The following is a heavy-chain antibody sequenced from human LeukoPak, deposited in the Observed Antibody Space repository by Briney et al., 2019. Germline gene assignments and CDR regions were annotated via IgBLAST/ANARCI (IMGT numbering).Heavy chain of an antibody. V-gene: IGHV3-30*04. CDR3: ARDRYYFDY. J-gene: IGHJ4*02. Sequence: SCKASGGTFSSYAMHWVRQAPGKGLEWVAVISYDGSNKYYADSVKGRFTISRDNAKNSLYLQMNSLRAEDTAVYYCARDRYYFDYWGQGTLVTVSS. CDR1: GGTFSSYA. CDR2: ISYDGSNK.